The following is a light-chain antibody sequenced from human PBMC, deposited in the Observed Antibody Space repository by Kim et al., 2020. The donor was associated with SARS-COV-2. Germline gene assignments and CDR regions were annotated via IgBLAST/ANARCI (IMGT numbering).Light chain of an antibody. CDR1: SSAFSGYNY. CDR2: DVS. CDR3: TSYTTITTWV. Sequence: GQSITISCTGTSSAFSGYNYVSWYQQHPGKAPKLMIYDVSKRPSGVSNRFSGSKSGNTASLTISGLQAEDEADYYCTSYTTITTWVFGGGTKVTVL. V-gene: IGLV2-14*04. J-gene: IGLJ3*02.